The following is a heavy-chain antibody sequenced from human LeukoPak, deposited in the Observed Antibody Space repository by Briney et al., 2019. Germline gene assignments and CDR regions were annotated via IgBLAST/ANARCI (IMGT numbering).Heavy chain of an antibody. J-gene: IGHJ6*02. D-gene: IGHD2-2*01. Sequence: ASVKVSCKASGYTFTSYYMHWVRQAPGQGLEWMGIINPSGGSTSYAQKFQGRVTMTRDTSTSTVCMELSSLRSEDTAVYYCARDLRCSSTSCYLYYGMDVWGQGTTVTVSS. CDR1: GYTFTSYY. CDR2: INPSGGST. CDR3: ARDLRCSSTSCYLYYGMDV. V-gene: IGHV1-46*01.